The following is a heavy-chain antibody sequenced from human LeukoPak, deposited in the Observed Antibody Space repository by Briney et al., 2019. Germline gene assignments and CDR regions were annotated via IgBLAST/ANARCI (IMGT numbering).Heavy chain of an antibody. V-gene: IGHV1-69*13. J-gene: IGHJ6*02. Sequence: SVKVSCKASGGTFSSYAISWVRQAPGQGLEWMGGIIPIFGTANYAQKFQGRVTITADESASTAYMELSSLRSEDAAVYYCARASRVGQWLAKERSYYYYGMDVWGQGTTVTVSS. D-gene: IGHD6-19*01. CDR2: IIPIFGTA. CDR1: GGTFSSYA. CDR3: ARASRVGQWLAKERSYYYYGMDV.